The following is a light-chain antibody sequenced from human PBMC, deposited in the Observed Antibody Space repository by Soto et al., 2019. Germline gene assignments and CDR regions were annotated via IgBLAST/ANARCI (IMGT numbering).Light chain of an antibody. J-gene: IGKJ4*01. CDR2: GAS. V-gene: IGKV3-20*01. CDR1: QSVSSSN. Sequence: IVFSQSPGTLSLSPGDRATLYCRASQSVSSSNLAWYQQKRGQSLRLLIYGASSRATGIPDRFSGSGSGTDFTLTITRLEPEDFAVYYCQQYQSLTFGGGTKVDIK. CDR3: QQYQSLT.